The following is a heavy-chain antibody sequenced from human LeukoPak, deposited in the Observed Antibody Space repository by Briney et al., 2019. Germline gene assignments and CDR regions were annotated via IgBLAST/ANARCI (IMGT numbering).Heavy chain of an antibody. D-gene: IGHD5-24*01. V-gene: IGHV3-23*01. CDR3: AKLGTIMVLGSLDY. J-gene: IGHJ4*02. CDR1: GFTFSSYA. Sequence: GGSLRLSCAASGFTFSSYAMSWVRQAPGKGLEWVSVISGSSGSTYYADSVKGRFTISRDNSKNTLFLQMNSLRAEDTAVYYCAKLGTIMVLGSLDYWGQGTLVTVSS. CDR2: ISGSSGST.